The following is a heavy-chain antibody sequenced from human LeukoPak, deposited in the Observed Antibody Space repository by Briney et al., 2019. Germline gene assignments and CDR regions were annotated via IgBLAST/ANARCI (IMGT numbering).Heavy chain of an antibody. CDR2: ISYDGSNK. V-gene: IGHV3-30-3*01. J-gene: IGHJ6*03. D-gene: IGHD2-2*01. CDR3: ACTPLGYCSSTSCPSYYMDV. Sequence: RRSLRLSCAASGFTFSSYAMHWVRQAPGKGLEWVAVISYDGSNKYYADSVKGRFTISRDNSKNTLYLQMNSLRAEDTAVYYCACTPLGYCSSTSCPSYYMDVWGKGTTVTVSS. CDR1: GFTFSSYA.